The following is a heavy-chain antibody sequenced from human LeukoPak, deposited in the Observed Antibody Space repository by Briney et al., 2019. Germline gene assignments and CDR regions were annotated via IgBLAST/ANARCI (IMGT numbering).Heavy chain of an antibody. CDR2: INHSGST. J-gene: IGHJ4*02. V-gene: IGHV4-34*01. CDR1: GGSLSGYY. Sequence: SETLSLTCAVYGGSLSGYYWSWIRQPPGKGLEWIGEINHSGSTNYNPSLKSRVTISVDTSKNQFSLKLSSVTAADTAVYYCARGSLAVAGTPFDYWGQGTLVTVSS. CDR3: ARGSLAVAGTPFDY. D-gene: IGHD6-19*01.